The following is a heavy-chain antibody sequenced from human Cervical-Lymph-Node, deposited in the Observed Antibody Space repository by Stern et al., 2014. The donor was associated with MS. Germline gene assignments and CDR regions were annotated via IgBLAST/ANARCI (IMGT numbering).Heavy chain of an antibody. CDR2: IYYTGST. D-gene: IGHD3-16*01. Sequence: QLQLQESGPGLVKPSQTLSLTCTVSGGPISSSGYYWRWIRQHPGKGLAWMGYIYYTGSTYYNPSLKSRVTISIDTSKDQFSLKLTSVTAADTAVYYCARDLRSYGSFIDSWGQGTLVTVSS. CDR3: ARDLRSYGSFIDS. CDR1: GGPISSSGYY. V-gene: IGHV4-31*03. J-gene: IGHJ4*02.